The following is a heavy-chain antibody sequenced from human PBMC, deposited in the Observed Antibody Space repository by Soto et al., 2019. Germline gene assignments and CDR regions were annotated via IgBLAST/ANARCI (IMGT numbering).Heavy chain of an antibody. J-gene: IGHJ3*02. D-gene: IGHD4-17*01. CDR3: AKAPSTVVNQGDAFDI. Sequence: EVQLLESGGGLVQPGGSLRLSCAASGFTFSSYAMSWVRQAPGKGLEWVSAISGSGGSTYYADSVKGRFTISRDNSKNTLYLQRNSLRAEDTAVYYCAKAPSTVVNQGDAFDIWGQGTMVTVSS. V-gene: IGHV3-23*01. CDR1: GFTFSSYA. CDR2: ISGSGGST.